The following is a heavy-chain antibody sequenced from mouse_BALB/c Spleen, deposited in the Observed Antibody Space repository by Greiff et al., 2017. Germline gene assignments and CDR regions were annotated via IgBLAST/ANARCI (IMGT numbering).Heavy chain of an antibody. CDR3: ARDYGNYLWYFDV. V-gene: IGHV1-7*01. CDR2: INPSTGYT. D-gene: IGHD2-1*01. CDR1: GYTFTSYW. J-gene: IGHJ1*01. Sequence: QVQLQQSGAELAKPGASVKMSCKASGYTFTSYWMHWVKQRPGQGLEWIGYINPSTGYTEYNQKFKDKATLTADKSSSTAYMQLSSLTSEDSAVYYCARDYGNYLWYFDVGGAGTTVTVSS.